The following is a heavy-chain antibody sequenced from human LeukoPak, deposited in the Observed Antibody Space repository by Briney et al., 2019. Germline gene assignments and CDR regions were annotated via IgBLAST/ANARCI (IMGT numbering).Heavy chain of an antibody. V-gene: IGHV3-30*18. J-gene: IGHJ4*02. CDR2: ISYDGSNK. D-gene: IGHD5-18*01. Sequence: ARSLRLSCAASGFTFSNYGIHWVRQAPGKGLEWVAVISYDGSNKYYADSVKGRCTISRDKSKNTVYLQMNSLRAEDTAVYYCAKEAGYSYGFDYWGQGTLVTVSS. CDR3: AKEAGYSYGFDY. CDR1: GFTFSNYG.